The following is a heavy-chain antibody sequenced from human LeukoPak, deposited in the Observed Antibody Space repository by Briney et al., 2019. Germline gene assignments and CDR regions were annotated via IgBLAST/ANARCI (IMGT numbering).Heavy chain of an antibody. D-gene: IGHD2-8*01. CDR1: GFTFSGYA. CDR3: AKDTSIGRYCTNGVCSPFDY. Sequence: GGSLRLSCAASGFTFSGYAMSCVRQAPGKGLEWVSAISDTGGSTYDADSVKGRFTISRDNSKNTLYLQMNSLRAEDTAVYYCAKDTSIGRYCTNGVCSPFDYWGQGTLVTVSS. V-gene: IGHV3-23*01. J-gene: IGHJ4*02. CDR2: ISDTGGST.